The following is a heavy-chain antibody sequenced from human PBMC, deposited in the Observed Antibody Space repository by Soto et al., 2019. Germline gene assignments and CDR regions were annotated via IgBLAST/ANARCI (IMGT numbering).Heavy chain of an antibody. CDR1: GFTFSSYE. J-gene: IGHJ3*02. CDR3: AKKYYYDSSGYYDAFDI. Sequence: PGGSLRLSCAASGFTFSSYEMNWVRQAPGKGLEWVSAISGSGGSTYYADSVKGRFTISRDNSKNTLYLQMNSLRAEDTAVYYCAKKYYYDSSGYYDAFDIWGQGTMVTVSS. D-gene: IGHD3-22*01. V-gene: IGHV3-23*01. CDR2: ISGSGGST.